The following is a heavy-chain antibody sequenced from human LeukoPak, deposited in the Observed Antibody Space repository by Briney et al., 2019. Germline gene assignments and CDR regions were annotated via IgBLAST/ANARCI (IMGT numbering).Heavy chain of an antibody. J-gene: IGHJ3*02. CDR1: GGSISSYY. Sequence: PSETLSLTCTVSGGSISSYYWSWIRQPPGKGLEWIGYIYYSGSTNYNPSLKSRVTISVDTSKNQFSRKLSSVTAADTAVYYCAREVLTDAFDIWGQGTMVTVSS. CDR2: IYYSGST. D-gene: IGHD3-9*01. V-gene: IGHV4-59*01. CDR3: AREVLTDAFDI.